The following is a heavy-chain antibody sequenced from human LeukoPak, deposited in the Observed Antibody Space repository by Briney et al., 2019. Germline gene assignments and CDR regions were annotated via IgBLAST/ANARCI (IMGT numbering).Heavy chain of an antibody. CDR1: GYTFTSYD. CDR2: MNPNSGNT. Sequence: GASVKVSCKASGYTFTSYDINWVRQATGQGLEWMGWMNPNSGNTGYAQKFQGRVTITRNTSISTAYMELSSLRSEDTAVYYCARDHGGNHDLDYWGQGTLVTVSS. V-gene: IGHV1-8*03. D-gene: IGHD4-23*01. CDR3: ARDHGGNHDLDY. J-gene: IGHJ4*02.